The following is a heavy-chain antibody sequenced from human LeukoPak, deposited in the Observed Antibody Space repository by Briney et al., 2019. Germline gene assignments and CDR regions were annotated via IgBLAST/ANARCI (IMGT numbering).Heavy chain of an antibody. CDR1: GYSFTSYW. CDR3: ARSYTNYYYGMDV. V-gene: IGHV5-51*04. D-gene: IGHD4-4*01. Sequence: GESLKISCKGSGYSFTSYWIGWVRQMPGKGLEWMGIIYPGDSDTRYSPSFQGQVTISADKPISTAYLQWSSLKASDTAMYYCARSYTNYYYGMDVWGQGTTVTVSS. J-gene: IGHJ6*02. CDR2: IYPGDSDT.